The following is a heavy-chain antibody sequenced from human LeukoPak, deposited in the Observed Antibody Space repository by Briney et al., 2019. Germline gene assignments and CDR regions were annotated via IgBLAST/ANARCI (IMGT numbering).Heavy chain of an antibody. D-gene: IGHD2-2*01. Sequence: RPGGSLRLSCAASGFTFSSYSMNWVRQAPGKGLEWVSSISSSSSYIYYADSVKGRFTISRDNAKNSLYLQMNSLRAEDTAVYYCAGGERGLYCSSTGCYPVLGGQGTLVTVSS. CDR3: AGGERGLYCSSTGCYPVL. J-gene: IGHJ4*02. CDR1: GFTFSSYS. CDR2: ISSSSSYI. V-gene: IGHV3-21*01.